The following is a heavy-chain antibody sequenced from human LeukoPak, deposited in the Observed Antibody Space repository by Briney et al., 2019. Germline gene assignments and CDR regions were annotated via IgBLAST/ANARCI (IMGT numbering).Heavy chain of an antibody. V-gene: IGHV1-2*02. CDR3: ARARIAVAGRGFSY. D-gene: IGHD6-19*01. CDR2: INPNSGGT. CDR1: GYTFTGYY. Sequence: ASVTVSCKASGYTFTGYYMHWVRQAPGQGLEWMGWINPNSGGTNYAQKFQGRVTMTRDTSISTAYMELSRLRSDDTAVYYCARARIAVAGRGFSYWGQGTLVTVSS. J-gene: IGHJ4*02.